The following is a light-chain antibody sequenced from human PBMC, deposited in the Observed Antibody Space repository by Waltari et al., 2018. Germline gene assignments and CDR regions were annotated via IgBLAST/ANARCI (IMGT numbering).Light chain of an antibody. CDR2: DDG. CDR3: QVWDSGSNHYV. Sequence: SYELTQPPSVSVAPGQTARITCDGDKIGSKHVHWYQHKPGQAPVLVVYDDGDRPPGIPERFSGSNSGNTAALTISRVDAGDEAEYYCQVWDSGSNHYVFGTVTKVTVL. CDR1: KIGSKH. J-gene: IGLJ1*01. V-gene: IGLV3-21*02.